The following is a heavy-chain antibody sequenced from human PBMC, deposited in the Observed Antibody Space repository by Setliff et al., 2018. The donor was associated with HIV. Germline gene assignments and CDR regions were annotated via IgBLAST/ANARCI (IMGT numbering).Heavy chain of an antibody. D-gene: IGHD6-13*01. CDR2: INWNGGST. CDR1: GFTFDDYG. V-gene: IGHV3-20*04. J-gene: IGHJ5*02. CDR3: ARDMEQQLVHSGWFDP. Sequence: GESLKISCAASGFTFDDYGMSWVRQAPGKGLEWVSGINWNGGSTGYADSVKGRFTISRDNAKNSLYLQMNSLRAEDTALYYCARDMEQQLVHSGWFDPWGQGTLVTVSS.